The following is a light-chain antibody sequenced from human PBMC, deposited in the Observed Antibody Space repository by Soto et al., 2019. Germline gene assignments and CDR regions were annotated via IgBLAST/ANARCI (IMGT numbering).Light chain of an antibody. CDR1: QDINNY. V-gene: IGKV1-33*01. J-gene: IGKJ4*01. CDR2: DAS. Sequence: DIQLTQSPSSLSESVGDRVTSTCQASQDINNYLNWYQQKPGKAPKLLIFDASSVETGVPSRFSGSGSGTHFTFTISSLEPEDIATYHCQQYEDLPLTFGGGTRVELK. CDR3: QQYEDLPLT.